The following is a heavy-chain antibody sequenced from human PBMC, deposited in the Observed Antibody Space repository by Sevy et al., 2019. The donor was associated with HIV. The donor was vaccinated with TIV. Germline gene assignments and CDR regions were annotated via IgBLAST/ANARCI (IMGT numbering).Heavy chain of an antibody. CDR1: GFTFNNAW. J-gene: IGHJ4*02. D-gene: IGHD2-15*01. Sequence: GGSLRLSCAASGFTFNNAWMNWVRQAPGKGLEWVGRIKSKTDGGTKDYVAPVQGRLTILRDDSTNTLYLQMNSRKTEETAVYYCTTDLGYCSGGSCDGTGYYFDYWGQGTLVTVSS. CDR3: TTDLGYCSGGSCDGTGYYFDY. CDR2: IKSKTDGGTK. V-gene: IGHV3-15*07.